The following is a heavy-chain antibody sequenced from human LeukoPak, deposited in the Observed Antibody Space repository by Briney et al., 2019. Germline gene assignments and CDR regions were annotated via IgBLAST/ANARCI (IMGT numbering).Heavy chain of an antibody. D-gene: IGHD2-21*02. V-gene: IGHV3-30*04. J-gene: IGHJ4*02. CDR3: ARGVTGGFDY. Sequence: SGGSLRLSCAASAFTFSNYAMHWVRQAPGKGLEWVAVISYDGTTKYYADSVKGRFTISRDNSKNTLYVQMNILRTEDTAVYYCARGVTGGFDYWGQGTLVTVSS. CDR2: ISYDGTTK. CDR1: AFTFSNYA.